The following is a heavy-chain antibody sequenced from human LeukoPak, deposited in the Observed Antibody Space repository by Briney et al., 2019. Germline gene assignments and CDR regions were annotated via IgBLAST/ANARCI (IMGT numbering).Heavy chain of an antibody. CDR1: GGSISSGGYY. D-gene: IGHD1-26*01. J-gene: IGHJ2*01. CDR3: ARRTSGIKKSYVLARYFDL. V-gene: IGHV4-31*03. CDR2: IYYSGST. Sequence: PSQTLSLTCTVSGGSISSGGYYWSWIRQHPGKGLEWIGYIYYSGSTYYDPSLKSRVTISVDTSKNQFSLKLSSVTAADTAVYYCARRTSGIKKSYVLARYFDLWGRGTLVTVSS.